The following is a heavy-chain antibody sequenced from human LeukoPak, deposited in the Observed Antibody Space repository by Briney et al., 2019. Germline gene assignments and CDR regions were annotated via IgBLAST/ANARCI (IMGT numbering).Heavy chain of an antibody. CDR1: GGSISSGSYY. CDR2: IYTSGST. CDR3: ARHPDHYGDYGELYFDY. J-gene: IGHJ4*02. D-gene: IGHD4-17*01. Sequence: SQTLSLTCTVSGGSISSGSYYWSWIRQPAGKGLEWIGRIYTSGSTYYNPSLKSRITISVDTSKNQFSLKLSSVTAADTAVYYCARHPDHYGDYGELYFDYWGQGTLVTVSS. V-gene: IGHV4-61*02.